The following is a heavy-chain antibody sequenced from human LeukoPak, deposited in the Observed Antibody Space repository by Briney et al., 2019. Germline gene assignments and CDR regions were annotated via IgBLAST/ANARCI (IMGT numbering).Heavy chain of an antibody. CDR2: ISGSGSHT. D-gene: IGHD5-24*01. V-gene: IGHV3-23*01. CDR1: GFTFSNSA. Sequence: AGGSLRLSCGASGFTFSNSAMSWVRQAPGKGLEWVSTISGSGSHTYYTDSVKGRFTISRDNSKNTLYLQMNSLRAEDAAVYYCAKVTYLKRDGYNMSPAFDIWGQGTMVTVSS. CDR3: AKVTYLKRDGYNMSPAFDI. J-gene: IGHJ3*02.